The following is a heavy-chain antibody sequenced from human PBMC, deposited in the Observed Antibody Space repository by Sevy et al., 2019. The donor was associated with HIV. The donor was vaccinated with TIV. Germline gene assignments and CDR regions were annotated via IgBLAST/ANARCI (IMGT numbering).Heavy chain of an antibody. CDR1: GFTFSSYS. J-gene: IGHJ3*02. CDR2: ISSSSSYI. V-gene: IGHV3-21*01. CDR3: AREGGGYYYDSSGYDDAFDI. Sequence: GGSLRRSCAASGFTFSSYSMNWVRQAPGKGLEWVSSISSSSSYIYYADSVKGRFTISRDNAKNSLYLQMNSMRAEDTAVYYCAREGGGYYYDSSGYDDAFDIWGQGTMVTVSS. D-gene: IGHD3-22*01.